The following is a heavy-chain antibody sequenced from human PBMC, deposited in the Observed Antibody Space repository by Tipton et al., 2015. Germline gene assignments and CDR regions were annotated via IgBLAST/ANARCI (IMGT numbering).Heavy chain of an antibody. CDR2: ISHSGST. Sequence: TLSLTCDVSGYSISSGYYWGWIRQPPGKGLEWIGAISHSGSTYYNPSLRSRVTISRDTSKNQFSLRLSSVTAADTAVYYCARHRGVGGLADYWGRGTLVTVSS. CDR1: GYSISSGYY. D-gene: IGHD3-10*01. V-gene: IGHV4-38-2*01. CDR3: ARHRGVGGLADY. J-gene: IGHJ4*02.